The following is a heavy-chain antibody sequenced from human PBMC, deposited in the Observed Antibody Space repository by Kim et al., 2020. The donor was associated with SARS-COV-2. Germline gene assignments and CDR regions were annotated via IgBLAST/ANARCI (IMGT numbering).Heavy chain of an antibody. J-gene: IGHJ4*02. CDR2: IKQDGSEK. CDR3: AREVYSNYEFFDY. D-gene: IGHD4-4*01. Sequence: GGSLRLSCAASGFTFSSYWMSWVRQAPGKGLEWVANIKQDGSEKYYVDSVKGRFTISRDNAKNSLYLQMNSLRAEDTAVYYCAREVYSNYEFFDYWGQGTLVTVSS. V-gene: IGHV3-7*01. CDR1: GFTFSSYW.